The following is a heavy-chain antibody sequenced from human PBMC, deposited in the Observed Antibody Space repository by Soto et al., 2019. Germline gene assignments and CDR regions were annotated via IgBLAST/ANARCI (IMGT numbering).Heavy chain of an antibody. CDR3: TLDEGIGEYFDY. Sequence: GGSLRLSCAASGFTFSNAWMSWVRQAPGKGLEWVGRIKSKTDGGTTDYAAPVKGRFTISRDDSKNTLYLQMNSLKTEDTAVYYCTLDEGIGEYFDYWGQGTLVTGSS. V-gene: IGHV3-15*01. CDR2: IKSKTDGGTT. CDR1: GFTFSNAW. J-gene: IGHJ4*02. D-gene: IGHD3-10*01.